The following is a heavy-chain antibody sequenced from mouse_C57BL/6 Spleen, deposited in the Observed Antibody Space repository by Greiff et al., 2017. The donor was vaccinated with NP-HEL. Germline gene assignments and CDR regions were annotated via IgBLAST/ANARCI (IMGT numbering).Heavy chain of an antibody. Sequence: EVKLVESGGDLVKPGGSLKLSCAASGFTFSSYGMSWVRQTPDKRLEWVATISSGGSYTYYPDSVKGRFTIYRDNANNTLYLQMSSLKSEDTAMYYCARQDGAYAMDYWGQGTSVTGSS. V-gene: IGHV5-6*02. CDR2: ISSGGSYT. CDR3: ARQDGAYAMDY. CDR1: GFTFSSYG. J-gene: IGHJ4*01.